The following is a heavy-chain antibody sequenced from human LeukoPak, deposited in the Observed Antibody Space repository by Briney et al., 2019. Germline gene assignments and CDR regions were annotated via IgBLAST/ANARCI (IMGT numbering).Heavy chain of an antibody. CDR1: GGFFSGYY. V-gene: IGHV4-34*01. D-gene: IGHD6-6*01. CDR3: ARGRAARPNWFDP. CDR2: INHSGST. Sequence: SETLSLTCAVYGGFFSGYYWSWIRQPPGKGPEWIGEINHSGSTNYNPSLKSRVTISVDTSKNQFSLKLSSVTAADTAVYYCARGRAARPNWFDPWGQGTLVTVSS. J-gene: IGHJ5*02.